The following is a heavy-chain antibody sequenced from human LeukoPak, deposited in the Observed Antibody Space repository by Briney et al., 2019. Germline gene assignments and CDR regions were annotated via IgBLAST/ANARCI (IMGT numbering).Heavy chain of an antibody. J-gene: IGHJ4*02. Sequence: PSETLSLTCAVYGGSFSGYYWSWIRQPPGKGLEWIGEINHRGSTNYNPSLKSRVTISVDTSKNQFSLKLSSVTAADTAVYYCARVDSSYGYAGGNYFDYWGQGILVTVSS. D-gene: IGHD5-18*01. V-gene: IGHV4-34*01. CDR1: GGSFSGYY. CDR2: INHRGST. CDR3: ARVDSSYGYAGGNYFDY.